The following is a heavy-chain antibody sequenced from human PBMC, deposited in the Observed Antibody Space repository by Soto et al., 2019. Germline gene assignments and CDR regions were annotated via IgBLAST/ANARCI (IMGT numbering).Heavy chain of an antibody. CDR3: ARDLHVDTAMVSLPY. CDR1: GFPFSSSA. J-gene: IGHJ4*02. CDR2: ISDDGSNK. D-gene: IGHD5-18*01. V-gene: IGHV3-30*04. Sequence: QVQLVESGGGVVQPGRSLRLSCAASGFPFSSSAMHWVRQAPGKGLEWVAVISDDGSNKYYADSVKGRFTISRDNSKNTLYLQMNSLKTEDTAVYYCARDLHVDTAMVSLPYWGQGTLVTVSS.